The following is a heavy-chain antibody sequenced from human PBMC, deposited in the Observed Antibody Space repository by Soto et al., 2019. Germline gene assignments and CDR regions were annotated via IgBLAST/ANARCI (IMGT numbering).Heavy chain of an antibody. D-gene: IGHD3-16*01. CDR2: IYHSGST. J-gene: IGHJ4*02. CDR1: GYSISSGYY. V-gene: IGHV4-38-2*01. CDR3: ARLGADY. Sequence: LSLTFAVSGYSISSGYYWDWIRQPPGKGLEWIGRIYHSGSTYYNTSLKSRVTISVDTSENQFSLKLSSVTAADTAVYYCARLGADYWGQGTLVTVSS.